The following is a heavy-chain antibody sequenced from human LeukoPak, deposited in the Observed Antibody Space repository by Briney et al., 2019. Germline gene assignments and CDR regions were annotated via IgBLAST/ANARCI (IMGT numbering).Heavy chain of an antibody. Sequence: PSETLSLTCAVSSGNSWDWIRQPPGKGLEWIGSVFQVGNTYYNPSLKSRVIISVDTSKNQFSLKLSSVTAADTAVYYCARGNLWPTYDYVWGSYRPLDYWGQGTLVTVSS. CDR3: ARGNLWPTYDYVWGSYRPLDY. D-gene: IGHD3-16*02. CDR1: SGNS. J-gene: IGHJ4*02. V-gene: IGHV4-38-2*01. CDR2: VFQVGNT.